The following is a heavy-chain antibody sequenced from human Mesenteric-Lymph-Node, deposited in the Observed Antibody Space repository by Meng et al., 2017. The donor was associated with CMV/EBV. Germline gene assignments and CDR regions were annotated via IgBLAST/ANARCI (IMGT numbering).Heavy chain of an antibody. CDR2: IYYSGST. CDR1: GGYIRSSSYY. CDR3: ARHGWLQFFLY. D-gene: IGHD5-24*01. Sequence: SVSGGYIRSSSYYWGWVRQSPGKGLQWIGSIYYSGSTYYNVSLKSRATISVDTSNNQFSLELTSVTAADTATYYCARHGWLQFFLYWGQGSLVTVSS. J-gene: IGHJ1*01. V-gene: IGHV4-39*01.